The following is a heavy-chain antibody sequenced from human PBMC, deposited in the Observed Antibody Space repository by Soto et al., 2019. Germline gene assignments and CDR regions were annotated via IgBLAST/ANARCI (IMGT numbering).Heavy chain of an antibody. D-gene: IGHD2-21*02. CDR3: ARVPVVVTASRYYDYGMDV. Sequence: QVQLVQPGAEVKKPGSSVKVSCKASGGTFSSYAISWVRQAPGQGLEWMGGIIPILGTANYAQKIQVRVTITADKSASTAYMERSSLRSDDTAVYYWARVPVVVTASRYYDYGMDVWGQGTTVTVSS. CDR1: GGTFSSYA. V-gene: IGHV1-69*06. CDR2: IIPILGTA. J-gene: IGHJ6*02.